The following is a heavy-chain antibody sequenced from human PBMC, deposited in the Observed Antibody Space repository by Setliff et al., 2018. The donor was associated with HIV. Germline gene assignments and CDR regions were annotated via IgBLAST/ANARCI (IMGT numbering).Heavy chain of an antibody. CDR2: IHHTGYI. D-gene: IGHD4-17*01. CDR3: VGGFYAGY. CDR1: GGPSTDHY. J-gene: IGHJ4*02. V-gene: IGHV4-34*01. Sequence: SETLSLTCAVYGGPSTDHYWNWIRQSPGMGLEWIAEIHHTGYINYNPSLRSRVSVSRDMSSNQFSLRLSSVTAEDMAVYYCVGGFYAGYWGQGTLVTVSS.